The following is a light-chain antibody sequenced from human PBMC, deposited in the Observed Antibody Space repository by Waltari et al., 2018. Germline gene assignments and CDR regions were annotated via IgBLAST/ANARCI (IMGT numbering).Light chain of an antibody. J-gene: IGLJ1*01. CDR3: QVWHAAIDPGV. V-gene: IGLV3-21*04. CDR2: YDS. Sequence: SYVLTQPPSVSVAPGETARITCGGDNIGSYSVHWYQQKPGQAPVLVIFYDSDRPSGSPEGFSGSNSGNTATLTISRVEAGDEANYYCQVWHAAIDPGVFGTGTEVTV. CDR1: NIGSYS.